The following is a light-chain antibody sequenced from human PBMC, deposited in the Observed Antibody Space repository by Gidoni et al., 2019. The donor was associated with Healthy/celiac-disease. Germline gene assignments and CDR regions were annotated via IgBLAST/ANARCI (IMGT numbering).Light chain of an antibody. CDR3: MQATQFPFT. Sequence: DTVMTQTPLSPPVTLGQPASSSRRSRQSIVHRDGNSYLSWLQQSPGQPPRLLIYKISNLFTGVPDRFSGSGAGTDFTLKISRVEAEDVGVYYCMQATQFPFTFGPGTKVDIK. CDR1: QSIVHRDGNSY. CDR2: KIS. J-gene: IGKJ3*01. V-gene: IGKV2-24*01.